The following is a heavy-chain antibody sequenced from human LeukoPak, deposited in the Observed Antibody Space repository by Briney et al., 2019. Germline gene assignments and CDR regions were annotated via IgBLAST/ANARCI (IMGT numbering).Heavy chain of an antibody. Sequence: SETLSLTCAVYGGSFSGYYWSWIRQPPGKGLEWIGEINHSGSTNYNPSLKSRVTISVDTSKNQFSLKLSSVTAADTAVNYCARDSPDYYDSSGYYYDAFDIWGQGTMVTVSS. J-gene: IGHJ3*02. CDR2: INHSGST. CDR1: GGSFSGYY. D-gene: IGHD3-22*01. CDR3: ARDSPDYYDSSGYYYDAFDI. V-gene: IGHV4-34*01.